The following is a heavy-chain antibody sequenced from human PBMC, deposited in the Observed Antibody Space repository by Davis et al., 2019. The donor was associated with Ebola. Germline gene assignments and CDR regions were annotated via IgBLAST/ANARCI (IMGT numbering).Heavy chain of an antibody. CDR3: AKDLYSSSVMVRYYYYGMDV. V-gene: IGHV3-23*01. D-gene: IGHD6-6*01. J-gene: IGHJ6*02. CDR2: ISGNGGST. Sequence: GESLKISCAASGFTFSSYAMSWVRQAPGKGLEWVSAISGNGGSTYYADSVKGRFTISRDNSKNTLYLQMNSLRAEDTAVYYCAKDLYSSSVMVRYYYYGMDVWGQGTTVTVSS. CDR1: GFTFSSYA.